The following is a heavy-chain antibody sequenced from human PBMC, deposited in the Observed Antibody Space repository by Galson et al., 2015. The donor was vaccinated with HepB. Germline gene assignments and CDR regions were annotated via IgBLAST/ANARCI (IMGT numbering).Heavy chain of an antibody. D-gene: IGHD3-3*01. V-gene: IGHV1-8*01. Sequence: SVKVSCKASGYTFTSYDINWVRQATGQGLEWMGWMNPNSGNTGYAQKFQGRVTMTRNTSISTAYMELSSLRSEDTAVYYCARVGWGRGSYDFWSGKEDDAFDIWGQGTMVTVSS. J-gene: IGHJ3*02. CDR1: GYTFTSYD. CDR2: MNPNSGNT. CDR3: ARVGWGRGSYDFWSGKEDDAFDI.